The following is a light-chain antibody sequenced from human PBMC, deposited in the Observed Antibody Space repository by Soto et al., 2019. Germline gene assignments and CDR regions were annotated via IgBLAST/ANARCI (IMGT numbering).Light chain of an antibody. CDR3: QQRSNWPST. CDR2: DSS. CDR1: QSVSGY. J-gene: IGKJ4*01. V-gene: IGKV3-11*01. Sequence: EIVLTQSPATMSLSPGNRATLSCRASQSVSGYLAWYQQQPGQAPRLLIYDSSNRATGITARFSGSGSGTDFTLTITSLEPEDCAVYYCQQRSNWPSTFGGGTKVEI.